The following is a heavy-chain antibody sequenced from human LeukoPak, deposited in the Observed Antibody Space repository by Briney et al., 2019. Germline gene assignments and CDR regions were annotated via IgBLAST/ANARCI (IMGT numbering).Heavy chain of an antibody. CDR2: IQYDGSNK. Sequence: GGSLRLSCAASGFTFSSYGMHWVRQAPGKGLEWVAFIQYDGSNKYYADSVRGRFTISRDNAKNSLYLQMNSLRAEDTAVYYCARAIITIFGVVIIGSNAFDIWGQGTMVTVSS. CDR3: ARAIITIFGVVIIGSNAFDI. V-gene: IGHV3-30*02. J-gene: IGHJ3*02. CDR1: GFTFSSYG. D-gene: IGHD3-3*01.